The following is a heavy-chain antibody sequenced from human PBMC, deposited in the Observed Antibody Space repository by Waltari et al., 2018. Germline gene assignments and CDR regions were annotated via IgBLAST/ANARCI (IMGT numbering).Heavy chain of an antibody. CDR2: IYYSGST. CDR1: GGSISSYY. V-gene: IGHV4-59*01. CDR3: ARVGDWGPYYFDY. Sequence: QVQLQESGPGLVQPSETLSLTCTVSGGSISSYYWSWIRQPPGKGLGWVGYIYYSGSTNYNPSLKSRVTISVDTSKNQFSRKLSSVTAADTAVYYCARVGDWGPYYFDYWGQGTLVTVSS. D-gene: IGHD7-27*01. J-gene: IGHJ4*02.